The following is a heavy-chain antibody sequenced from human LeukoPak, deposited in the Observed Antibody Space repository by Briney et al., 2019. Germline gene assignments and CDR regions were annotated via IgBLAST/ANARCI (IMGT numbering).Heavy chain of an antibody. Sequence: PGGSLRLSCAASGFTVSSNYMSWVRQAPGKGLEWVSVIYSGGSTYYADSVKGRFTISRDNSKNTLYLQMNSLRAEDTAVYYCARSPDTVSHHFDYWGQGTLVTVSS. CDR1: GFTVSSNY. CDR2: IYSGGST. CDR3: ARSPDTVSHHFDY. D-gene: IGHD4-17*01. J-gene: IGHJ4*02. V-gene: IGHV3-53*01.